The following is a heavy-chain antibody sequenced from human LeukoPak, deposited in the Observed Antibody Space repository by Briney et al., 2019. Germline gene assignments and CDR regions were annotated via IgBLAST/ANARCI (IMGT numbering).Heavy chain of an antibody. CDR2: ISSSGSTI. J-gene: IGHJ3*02. D-gene: IGHD4-23*01. CDR1: GFTFSDYY. Sequence: GGSLRLSCAASGFTFSDYYMSWIRQAPGKGLEWVSYISSSGSTIYYADSVKGRFTISRDNSKNTLYLQMNSLRAEDTAVYYCARDGRVVTHAFDIWGQGTMVTVSS. V-gene: IGHV3-11*04. CDR3: ARDGRVVTHAFDI.